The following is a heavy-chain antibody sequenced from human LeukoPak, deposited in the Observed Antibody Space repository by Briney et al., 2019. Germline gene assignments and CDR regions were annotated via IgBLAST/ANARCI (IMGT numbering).Heavy chain of an antibody. CDR1: GDSISIYY. CDR2: IYPSGSA. J-gene: IGHJ6*02. CDR3: ARGPRVLENYYYGMDV. Sequence: PSETLSLTCTVSGDSISIYYWSWIRQPAGWGLEWIGRIYPSGSANYNPSLKSRVIMSVDTSKSQFSLKLNSVTAADTAVYFCARGPRVLENYYYGMDVWGQGTTVTVSS. V-gene: IGHV4-4*07. D-gene: IGHD6-6*01.